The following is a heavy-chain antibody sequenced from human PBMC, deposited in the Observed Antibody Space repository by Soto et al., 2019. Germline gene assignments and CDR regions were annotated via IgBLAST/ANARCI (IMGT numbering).Heavy chain of an antibody. D-gene: IGHD1-20*01. CDR2: IFPGDSDT. Sequence: GASLKISCKGSGYNFANYWIGWVRQMPGKGLEWMGMIFPGDSDTKNSPSLQGQITMSVDKSDSSAYLQWRSLKASDTAMYYCEDAYTHGPDAFEIWGQGTMDTASS. CDR1: GYNFANYW. CDR3: EDAYTHGPDAFEI. J-gene: IGHJ3*02. V-gene: IGHV5-51*01.